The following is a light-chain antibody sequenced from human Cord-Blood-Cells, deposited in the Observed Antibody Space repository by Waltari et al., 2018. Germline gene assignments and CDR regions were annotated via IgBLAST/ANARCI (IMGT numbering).Light chain of an antibody. CDR2: SNN. CDR3: AAWDDSLNGVV. Sequence: QSVLTQPPSASGTPGQRVTISCSGSSSNTGSNTVNWYQQLPGTAPKLLIYSNNQRPSGVPDRFSGSKSGTSASLAIGGLQSEDEADYYCAAWDDSLNGVVFGGGTKLTVL. J-gene: IGLJ2*01. CDR1: SSNTGSNT. V-gene: IGLV1-44*01.